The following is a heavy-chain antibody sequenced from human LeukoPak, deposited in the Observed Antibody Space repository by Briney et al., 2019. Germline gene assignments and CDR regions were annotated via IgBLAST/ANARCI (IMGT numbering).Heavy chain of an antibody. V-gene: IGHV1-18*01. Sequence: ASVKVSCKASGYTFTSYGISWVRQAPGQGLEWMGWISAYNGNTKYAQKLQGRVTMTTDTSTSTAYMELRSLRSDDTAVYYCARLRYYYDSSGPAPFDYWGQGTLVTVSS. CDR1: GYTFTSYG. D-gene: IGHD3-22*01. CDR3: ARLRYYYDSSGPAPFDY. CDR2: ISAYNGNT. J-gene: IGHJ4*02.